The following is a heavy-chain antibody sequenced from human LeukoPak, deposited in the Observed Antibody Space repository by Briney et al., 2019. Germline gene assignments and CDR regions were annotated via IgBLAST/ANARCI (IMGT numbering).Heavy chain of an antibody. D-gene: IGHD1-26*01. V-gene: IGHV4-39*01. CDR3: ARRVYSGSYNWYFDL. CDR2: ISYSGST. J-gene: IGHJ2*01. Sequence: WVRQPPGKGLEWIGSISYSGSTHNNPSLKSRVTISVDTSKNQFSLKLSSVTAPDTAVYYCARRVYSGSYNWYFDLWGRGTLVTVSS.